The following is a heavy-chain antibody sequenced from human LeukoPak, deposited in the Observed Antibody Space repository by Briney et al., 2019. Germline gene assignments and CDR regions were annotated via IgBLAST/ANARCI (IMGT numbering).Heavy chain of an antibody. Sequence: GGSLRLSCEASGFTFSTSGMSWVRQAPGKGLEWVSVIYSGGNTYYADSVKGRFTISRDNSKNTLYLQMNSLRAEDTAVYYCARVGGSSYNYWGQGTLVTVSS. D-gene: IGHD1-26*01. CDR3: ARVGGSSYNY. CDR2: IYSGGNT. CDR1: GFTFSTSG. J-gene: IGHJ4*02. V-gene: IGHV3-53*01.